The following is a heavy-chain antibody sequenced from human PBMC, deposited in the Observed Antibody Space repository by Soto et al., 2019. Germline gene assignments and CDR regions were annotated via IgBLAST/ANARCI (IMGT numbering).Heavy chain of an antibody. CDR1: GYSFTSYG. V-gene: IGHV1-18*01. CDR2: ISAYNGNT. D-gene: IGHD3-10*01. CDR3: ARDSMALHNSRGPNFDY. J-gene: IGHJ4*02. Sequence: ALVKVAWKGSGYSFTSYGISWVRQAPGQGLEWMGWISAYNGNTNYAQKLQGRVTMTTDTSTSTAYMELRSLRSDDTAVYYCARDSMALHNSRGPNFDYWGQGTLVTVSS.